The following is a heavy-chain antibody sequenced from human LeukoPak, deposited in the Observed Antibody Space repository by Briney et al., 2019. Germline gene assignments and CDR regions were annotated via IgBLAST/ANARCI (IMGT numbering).Heavy chain of an antibody. V-gene: IGHV3-7*01. CDR2: IDQDGSEK. CDR3: ARDRGYFY. CDR1: GFTFSNYW. D-gene: IGHD5-18*01. J-gene: IGHJ4*02. Sequence: GGSLRLSCAASGFTFSNYWMSWVRQVPGKGLEWVANIDQDGSEKYYVGSVKGRFTISRDNAKNSLYLQMNSLRAEDTAVYYCARDRGYFYWGQGTLVTVSS.